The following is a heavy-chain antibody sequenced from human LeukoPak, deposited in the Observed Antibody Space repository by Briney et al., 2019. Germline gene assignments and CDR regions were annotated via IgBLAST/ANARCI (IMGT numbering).Heavy chain of an antibody. CDR3: ARSAWTYDY. CDR1: GFTSSSYT. D-gene: IGHD5-12*01. CDR2: ITSSSSYI. Sequence: PGGSLRLSCAASGFTSSSYTMNWVRQAPGKGLEWVSSITSSSSYIYYADSVKGRFTISRDNAKNPLCLQMNSLRAEDTAVYYCARSAWTYDYWGQGTLVTVSS. V-gene: IGHV3-21*01. J-gene: IGHJ4*02.